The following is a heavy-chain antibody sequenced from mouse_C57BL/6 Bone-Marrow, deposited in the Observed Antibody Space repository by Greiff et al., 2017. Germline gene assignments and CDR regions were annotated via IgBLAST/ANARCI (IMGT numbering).Heavy chain of an antibody. Sequence: QVQLQQPGAELVKPGASVKMSCKASGYTFTSYWITWVKQRPGQGLEWIGDIYPGSGSTNYNEQFKSKGTLTVDTTSSTADMPLSSLTSEDSAVYYCAHYYGSSLGYFDVWGTGTTVTVSS. CDR1: GYTFTSYW. V-gene: IGHV1-55*01. CDR2: IYPGSGST. CDR3: AHYYGSSLGYFDV. D-gene: IGHD1-1*01. J-gene: IGHJ1*03.